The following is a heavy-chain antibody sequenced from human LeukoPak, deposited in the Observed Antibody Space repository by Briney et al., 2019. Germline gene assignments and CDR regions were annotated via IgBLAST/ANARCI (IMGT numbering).Heavy chain of an antibody. Sequence: GGSLRLSCAASGFTFSSYWMHWVRQAPGKGLVWVSRIKSDGSSTSYADSVKGRFTISRDNAKNTLYLQMNSLRAEDTAVYYCARRGAATNAFDIWGQGTMVTVSS. V-gene: IGHV3-74*01. J-gene: IGHJ3*02. D-gene: IGHD1-26*01. CDR3: ARRGAATNAFDI. CDR2: IKSDGSST. CDR1: GFTFSSYW.